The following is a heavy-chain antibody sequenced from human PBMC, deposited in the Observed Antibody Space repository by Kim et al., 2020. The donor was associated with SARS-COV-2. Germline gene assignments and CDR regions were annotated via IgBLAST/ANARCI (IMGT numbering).Heavy chain of an antibody. D-gene: IGHD6-13*01. Sequence: SETLSLTCAVSGGSISSSNWWSWVRQPPGKGLEWIGEIYHSGSTNYNPSLKSRVTISVDKSKNQFSLKLSSVTAADTAVYYCARDYVVAEGIAAAGRYYYYSGMDVWGQGTTVTVSS. J-gene: IGHJ6*02. V-gene: IGHV4-4*02. CDR1: GGSISSSNW. CDR2: IYHSGST. CDR3: ARDYVVAEGIAAAGRYYYYSGMDV.